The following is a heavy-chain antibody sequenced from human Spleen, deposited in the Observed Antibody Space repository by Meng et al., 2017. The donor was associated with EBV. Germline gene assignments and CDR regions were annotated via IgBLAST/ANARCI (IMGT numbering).Heavy chain of an antibody. J-gene: IGHJ4*02. D-gene: IGHD4-11*01. Sequence: EVQLVESGGGLFQPGGSLRLSCAASGFTFSSYWMHWVRQAPGKGLVWVSRINGDGSTTSYADSVKGRFTISRDNAKNTLYLQMNSLRAEDTAVYYCARVIHDYSNYGEDWWIDYWGQGTLVTVSS. CDR2: INGDGSTT. CDR3: ARVIHDYSNYGEDWWIDY. CDR1: GFTFSSYW. V-gene: IGHV3-74*01.